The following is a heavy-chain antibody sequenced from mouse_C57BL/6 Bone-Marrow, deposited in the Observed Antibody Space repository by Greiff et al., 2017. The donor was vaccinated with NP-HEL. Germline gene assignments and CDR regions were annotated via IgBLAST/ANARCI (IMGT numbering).Heavy chain of an antibody. Sequence: EVQLQQSGPELVKPGASVKISCKASGYSFTDYNMNWVKQSHGKSLEWIGVINPNYGTTIYNQKFKGKATLTVDQSSSTAYMQLSSLTSEDSAVYYCAKNVYGSGYFDVWGRGTAVTVSS. J-gene: IGHJ1*03. V-gene: IGHV1-39*01. D-gene: IGHD1-1*01. CDR1: GYSFTDYN. CDR3: AKNVYGSGYFDV. CDR2: INPNYGTT.